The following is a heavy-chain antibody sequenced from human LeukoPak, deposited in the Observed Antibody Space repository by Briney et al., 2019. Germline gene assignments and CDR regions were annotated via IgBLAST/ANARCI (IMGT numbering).Heavy chain of an antibody. J-gene: IGHJ4*02. D-gene: IGHD2-2*02. CDR2: LSGSGGST. CDR3: AKDETDIVVVPAAIAH. Sequence: GGSLRLFCAASGFTFSNYAMSWVRQAPGKGLEWVSALSGSGGSTYYADSVKGRFTISRDNSKNTLYLQMNSLRAEDTAVYYCAKDETDIVVVPAAIAHWGQGTLVTVSS. CDR1: GFTFSNYA. V-gene: IGHV3-23*01.